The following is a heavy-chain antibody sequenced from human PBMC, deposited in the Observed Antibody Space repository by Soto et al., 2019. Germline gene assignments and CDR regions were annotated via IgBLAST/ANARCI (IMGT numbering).Heavy chain of an antibody. Sequence: QVQLQESCPGLLKPSQTLSLTCTVSGGSISSGGYYWSWIRQHPGKGLEWIGYIYYSGSTYYNPSLKSRVTISVDTSKNQFSLKLSSVTAADTAVYYCARQGPDYYDSSTFDYWGQGTLVTVSS. CDR1: GGSISSGGYY. CDR3: ARQGPDYYDSSTFDY. D-gene: IGHD3-22*01. V-gene: IGHV4-31*03. J-gene: IGHJ4*02. CDR2: IYYSGST.